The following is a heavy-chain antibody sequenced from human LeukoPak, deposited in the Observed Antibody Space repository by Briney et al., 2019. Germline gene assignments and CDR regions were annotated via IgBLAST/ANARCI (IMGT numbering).Heavy chain of an antibody. J-gene: IGHJ4*02. D-gene: IGHD3-22*01. CDR3: ARLNYYDSSGYYSAYYFDY. Sequence: PSETLSLTCTVSGGSISSRPYYWGWIRQPPGKGLEWIGTIYYGGNSYYNPSLKSRVTISVDTSKNQFSLKLSSVTAADTAVYYCARLNYYDSSGYYSAYYFDYWGQGTLVTVSS. CDR1: GGSISSRPYY. V-gene: IGHV4-39*01. CDR2: IYYGGNS.